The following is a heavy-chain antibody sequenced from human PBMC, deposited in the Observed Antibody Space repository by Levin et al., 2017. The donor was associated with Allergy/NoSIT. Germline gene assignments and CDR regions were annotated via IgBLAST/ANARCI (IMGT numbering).Heavy chain of an antibody. CDR3: AKKGYDFWGGYYYWYFDP. CDR1: GGSISGYY. V-gene: IGHV4-59*01. D-gene: IGHD3-3*01. CDR2: ILYSGST. J-gene: IGHJ2*01. Sequence: SETLSLTCTVSGGSISGYYWSWLRQPPGKGLEWIGYILYSGSTNYNPSLKSRVSISVDTSKNQFSLKLNSVTAADTAVYYCAKKGYDFWGGYYYWYFDPWGRGTLVTVSS.